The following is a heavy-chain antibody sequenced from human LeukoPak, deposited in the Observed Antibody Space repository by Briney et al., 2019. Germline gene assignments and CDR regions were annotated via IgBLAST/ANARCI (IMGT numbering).Heavy chain of an antibody. D-gene: IGHD2/OR15-2a*01. Sequence: SETLSLTCTVSGGSISSSSYYWGWIRQPPGKGLEWIGSIYYSGSTYYNPSLKSRVTISVDTSKNQFSLKLSSVTAADTAVYYCARDDEVLPFWGRGTLVTVSS. CDR3: ARDDEVLPF. V-gene: IGHV4-39*07. J-gene: IGHJ4*02. CDR1: GGSISSSSYY. CDR2: IYYSGST.